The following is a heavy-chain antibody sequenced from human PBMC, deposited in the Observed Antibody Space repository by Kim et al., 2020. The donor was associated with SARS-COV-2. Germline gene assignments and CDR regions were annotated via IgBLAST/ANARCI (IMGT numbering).Heavy chain of an antibody. V-gene: IGHV3-23*01. CDR3: AKDLGDMVRGVLGWFDP. D-gene: IGHD3-10*01. Sequence: KGRFTIAGDNSKNTLYLQMNSLRAEDTAVYYCAKDLGDMVRGVLGWFDPWGQGTLVTVSS. J-gene: IGHJ5*02.